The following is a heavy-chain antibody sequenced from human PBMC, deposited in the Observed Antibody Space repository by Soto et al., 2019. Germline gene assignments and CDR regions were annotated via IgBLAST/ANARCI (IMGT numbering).Heavy chain of an antibody. D-gene: IGHD3-16*01. CDR3: AEGEMATKPFYYYCMDV. Sequence: QVQLVQSGAEVKKPGASVKVSCQAAGGTFSSYAISWVRQSPGQGLEWMGGIIPIFGTANYAQKFQGRVTITADESTSEAYVELISLRSEDTAVYYCAEGEMATKPFYYYCMDVWGQGPTVTVS. V-gene: IGHV1-69*01. J-gene: IGHJ6*02. CDR2: IIPIFGTA. CDR1: GGTFSSYA.